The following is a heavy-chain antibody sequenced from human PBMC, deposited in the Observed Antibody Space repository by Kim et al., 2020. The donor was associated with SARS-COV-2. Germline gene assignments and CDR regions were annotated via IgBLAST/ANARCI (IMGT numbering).Heavy chain of an antibody. D-gene: IGHD6-13*01. V-gene: IGHV4-34*01. CDR3: ARGGYTSSWYGVLHHFDY. Sequence: SETLSLTCAVYGGSFSGYYWSWIRQPPGKGLEWIGEISHSGSTKNNSSLKSRVTISVDTSKNQFSLKLSSVTAADTAVYYCARGGYTSSWYGVLHHFDYWGQGTLVTVSS. CDR2: ISHSGST. CDR1: GGSFSGYY. J-gene: IGHJ4*02.